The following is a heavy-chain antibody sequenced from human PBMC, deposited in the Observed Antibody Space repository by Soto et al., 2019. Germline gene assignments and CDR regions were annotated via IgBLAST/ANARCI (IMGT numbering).Heavy chain of an antibody. CDR2: ISSSGTTI. Sequence: GSLRLSCAASGLTFSSYNMNWVRQAPGKGLEWVSYISSSGTTIYYADSVKGRFTISRDNAKDSLYLQMNSLRAEDTAVYYYTRAYSGYGVDMPFDHXGQGTLVTVSS. CDR1: GLTFSSYN. CDR3: TRAYSGYGVDMPFDH. V-gene: IGHV3-48*01. D-gene: IGHD5-12*01. J-gene: IGHJ4*02.